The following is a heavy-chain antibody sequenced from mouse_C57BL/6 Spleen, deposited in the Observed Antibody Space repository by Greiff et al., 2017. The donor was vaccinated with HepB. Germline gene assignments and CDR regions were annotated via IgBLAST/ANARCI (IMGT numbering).Heavy chain of an antibody. CDR2: ISSGSSTI. V-gene: IGHV5-17*01. CDR1: GFTFSDYG. CDR3: ARGYYYGRNAMDY. J-gene: IGHJ4*01. Sequence: EVKLVESGGGLVKPGGSLKLSCAASGFTFSDYGMHWVRQAPEKGLEWVAYISSGSSTIYYADTVKGRFTISRDNAKNTLFLQMTSLRSEDTAMYYCARGYYYGRNAMDYWGQGTSVTVSS. D-gene: IGHD1-1*01.